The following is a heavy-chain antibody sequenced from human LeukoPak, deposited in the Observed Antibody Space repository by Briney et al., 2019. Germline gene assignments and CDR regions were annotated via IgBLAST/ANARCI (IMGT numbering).Heavy chain of an antibody. Sequence: AGGSLRLSCAASGFTFSSYAMHWVRQAPGKGLEYVSAISSNGGSTYYANSVKGRFTISRDNSKNTLYLQMGSLRAEDMAVYYCARGGSGVVVPAATEALFDYWGQGTLVTVSS. CDR2: ISSNGGST. D-gene: IGHD2-2*01. V-gene: IGHV3-64*01. J-gene: IGHJ4*02. CDR1: GFTFSSYA. CDR3: ARGGSGVVVPAATEALFDY.